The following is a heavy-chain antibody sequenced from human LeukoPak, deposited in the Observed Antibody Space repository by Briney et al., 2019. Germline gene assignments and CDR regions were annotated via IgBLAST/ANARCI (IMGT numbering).Heavy chain of an antibody. CDR2: IYYSGST. V-gene: IGHV4-59*01. J-gene: IGHJ5*02. D-gene: IGHD2-15*01. CDR1: GGSISSYY. CDR3: AQGRGSPHA. Sequence: PSETLSLTCTVSGGSISSYYWSWIRQPPGKGLEWIGYIYYSGSTNYNPSLKSRVTISVDTSKNQFSLKLSSVTAADTAVYYCAQGRGSPHAWGQGTLVTVSS.